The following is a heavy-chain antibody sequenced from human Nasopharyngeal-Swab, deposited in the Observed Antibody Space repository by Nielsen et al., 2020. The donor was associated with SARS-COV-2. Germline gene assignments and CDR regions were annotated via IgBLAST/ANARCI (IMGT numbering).Heavy chain of an antibody. Sequence: GESLEISCAASGFTFSSYWMHWVRQAPGKGLVWVSRINSDGSSTSYADSVKGRFTISRDNAKNTLYLQMNSLRAEDTAVYYCARYGRTTVDYWGQGTLVTVSS. J-gene: IGHJ4*02. CDR3: ARYGRTTVDY. CDR2: INSDGSST. CDR1: GFTFSSYW. D-gene: IGHD2/OR15-2a*01. V-gene: IGHV3-74*01.